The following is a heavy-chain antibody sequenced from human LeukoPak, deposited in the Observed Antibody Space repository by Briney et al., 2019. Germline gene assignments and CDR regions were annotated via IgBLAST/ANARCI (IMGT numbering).Heavy chain of an antibody. J-gene: IGHJ4*02. D-gene: IGHD4-17*01. CDR1: GFTFSSYA. Sequence: GRSLRLSCAASGFTFSSYAMHWVRQAPGEGLEWVAVILYEVSNKYYADSVKGRFTISRDNSKKTLYLQMNSLRAEDTAVYYCARDSRGYGDYVGALYYFDYWGQGTLVTVSS. CDR2: ILYEVSNK. CDR3: ARDSRGYGDYVGALYYFDY. V-gene: IGHV3-33*01.